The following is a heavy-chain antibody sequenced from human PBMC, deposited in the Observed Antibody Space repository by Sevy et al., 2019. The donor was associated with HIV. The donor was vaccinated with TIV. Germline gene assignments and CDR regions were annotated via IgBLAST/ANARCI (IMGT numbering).Heavy chain of an antibody. CDR1: GFTFSSYA. Sequence: GGSLRLSCAASGFTFSSYAMSWVRQAPGKGLEWVSAISGSGNTYYADSVKGRFTISRDNPKITLFLQMNSLRAEDTAVYYCAKDRSHIIMIRGVVIFDYWGQGTLVTVSS. V-gene: IGHV3-23*01. CDR2: ISGSGNT. J-gene: IGHJ4*02. D-gene: IGHD3-10*01. CDR3: AKDRSHIIMIRGVVIFDY.